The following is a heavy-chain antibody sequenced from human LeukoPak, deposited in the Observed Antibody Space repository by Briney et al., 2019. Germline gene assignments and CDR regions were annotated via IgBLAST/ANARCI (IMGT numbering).Heavy chain of an antibody. CDR3: AIFIEYIGNDAFDI. J-gene: IGHJ3*02. CDR2: IYYSGST. CDR1: GGSISSYY. V-gene: IGHV4-59*01. Sequence: PSETLSLTCTVSGGSISSYYWSWIRQPPGKGLEWIGYIYYSGSTNYNPSLKSRVTISVDTSKNQFSLKLSSVTAADTAVYYCAIFIEYIGNDAFDIWGQGTMVTVSS. D-gene: IGHD2/OR15-2a*01.